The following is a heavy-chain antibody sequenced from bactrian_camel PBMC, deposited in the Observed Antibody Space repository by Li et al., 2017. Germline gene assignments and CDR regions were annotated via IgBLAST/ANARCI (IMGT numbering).Heavy chain of an antibody. D-gene: IGHD1*01. CDR3: AGGGKCSALRFGY. V-gene: IGHV3S26*01. Sequence: VQLVESGGGSVQAGGSLRLSCVASGFTLSNHCMAWFRQVPGKEREGVAGFDEDGSSSYKTSVKGRFTISRDNSQNTLILQMNSLKPEDTALYRCAGGGKCSALRFGYWAQGTQVTVS. CDR1: GFTLSNHC. CDR2: FDEDGSS. J-gene: IGHJ6*01.